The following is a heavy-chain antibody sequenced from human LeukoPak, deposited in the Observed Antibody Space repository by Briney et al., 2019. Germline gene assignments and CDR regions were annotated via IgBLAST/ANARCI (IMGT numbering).Heavy chain of an antibody. CDR3: AKDKILVGATSWYYYYGMDV. CDR2: ISGDGGST. J-gene: IGHJ6*02. CDR1: GFTFDDYA. D-gene: IGHD1-26*01. Sequence: GGALRLSCAASGFTFDDYAMHWVRQAPGKGLEGVSLISGDGGSTYYADSVKGRFTISRDNSKNSLYLQMNSLRTEDTALYYCAKDKILVGATSWYYYYGMDVWGQGTTVTVSS. V-gene: IGHV3-43*02.